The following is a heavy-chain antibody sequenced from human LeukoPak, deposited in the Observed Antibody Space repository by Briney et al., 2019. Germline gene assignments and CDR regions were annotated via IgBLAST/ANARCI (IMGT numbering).Heavy chain of an antibody. Sequence: ASVKVSCKASGYTFTSYDINWVRQATGQGLEWMGWVNPNSGNTGYAQKFQGRVTMTRNTSISTAYMELSSLRSEDTAVYYCARGQFIAVAASDYWGQGTLVTVSS. D-gene: IGHD6-19*01. CDR2: VNPNSGNT. V-gene: IGHV1-8*01. CDR1: GYTFTSYD. J-gene: IGHJ4*02. CDR3: ARGQFIAVAASDY.